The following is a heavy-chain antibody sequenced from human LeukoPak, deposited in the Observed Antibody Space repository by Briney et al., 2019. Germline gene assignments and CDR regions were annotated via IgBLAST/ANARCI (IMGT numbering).Heavy chain of an antibody. D-gene: IGHD3-22*01. CDR1: GGSISSYY. V-gene: IGHV4-59*01. Sequence: SETLSLTCTVSGGSISSYYWSWIRQPPGKGLEWMGYIYYSGSTNYNPSLKSRVTISVDTSKNQFSLKLSSVTAADTAVYYCASVGYYYDSSGFYDYWGQGTLVTVSS. J-gene: IGHJ4*02. CDR2: IYYSGST. CDR3: ASVGYYYDSSGFYDY.